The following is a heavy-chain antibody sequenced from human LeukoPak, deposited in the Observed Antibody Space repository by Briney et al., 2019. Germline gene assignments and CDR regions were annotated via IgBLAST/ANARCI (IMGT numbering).Heavy chain of an antibody. CDR2: ISAYNGNT. J-gene: IGHJ6*02. D-gene: IGHD1-1*01. CDR1: GYTFTSYG. Sequence: ASVKVSCKASGYTFTSYGTSWVRQAPGQGLEWMGWISAYNGNTNYAQKLQGRVTMTTDTSTSTAYMELRSLRSDDTAVYYCARDPTFDQLADRRGYYYGMDVWGQGTTVTVSS. V-gene: IGHV1-18*01. CDR3: ARDPTFDQLADRRGYYYGMDV.